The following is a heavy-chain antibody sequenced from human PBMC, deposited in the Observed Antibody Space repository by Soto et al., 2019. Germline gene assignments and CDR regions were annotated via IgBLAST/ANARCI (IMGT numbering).Heavy chain of an antibody. CDR2: IKSKTDGGTT. CDR3: TTDSYYYDSSGYFFTGPFDY. D-gene: IGHD3-22*01. V-gene: IGHV3-15*01. CDR1: GFTFSNAW. J-gene: IGHJ4*02. Sequence: GGSLRLSCAASGFTFSNAWMSWVRQAPGKGLEWVGRIKSKTDGGTTDYAAPVKGRFTISRDDSKNTLYLQMNSLKTEDTAVYYCTTDSYYYDSSGYFFTGPFDYWGQGTLVTVSS.